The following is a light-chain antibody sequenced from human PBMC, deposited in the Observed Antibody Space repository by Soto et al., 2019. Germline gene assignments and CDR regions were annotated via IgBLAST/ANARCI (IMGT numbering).Light chain of an antibody. CDR2: AAS. V-gene: IGKV3-20*01. J-gene: IGKJ1*01. Sequence: EIVLTQSPDTLSLFPGERATLSCRASQSVSSTYLAWYQQKPGQAPRPLISAASSRATGTPDRFSGSGSGTDFTLTFSRLEPEDFAVYYCQQYGSSRWTFGQGTKVEIK. CDR1: QSVSSTY. CDR3: QQYGSSRWT.